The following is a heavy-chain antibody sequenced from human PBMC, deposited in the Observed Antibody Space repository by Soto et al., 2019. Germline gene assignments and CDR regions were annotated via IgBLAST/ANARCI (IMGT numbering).Heavy chain of an antibody. CDR2: IYWNDDK. CDR1: GFSLSTSGVG. V-gene: IGHV2-5*01. J-gene: IGHJ4*02. CDR3: AHSSYDFWSGYYRY. D-gene: IGHD3-3*01. Sequence: SGPTLVNPTQTLTLTCTFSGFSLSTSGVGVGWIRQPPGKALEWLALIYWNDDKRYSPSLKSRLTIAKDTSKNQVVLTMTNMDPVDTATYYCAHSSYDFWSGYYRYWGQGTMVTVSS.